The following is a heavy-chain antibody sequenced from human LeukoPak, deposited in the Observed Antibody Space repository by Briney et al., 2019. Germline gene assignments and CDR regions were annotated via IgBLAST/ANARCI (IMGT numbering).Heavy chain of an antibody. CDR1: GGSISSYY. CDR3: ARDSPAAGRYYYYGMDV. D-gene: IGHD6-13*01. CDR2: IYTSGST. V-gene: IGHV4-4*07. J-gene: IGHJ6*02. Sequence: ETLSLTCTVSGGSISSYYWSWIRQPAGKGLEWIGRIYTSGSTYYNPSLKSRVTMSVDTSKNQFSLKLSSVTAADTAVYYCARDSPAAGRYYYYGMDVWGQGTTVTVSS.